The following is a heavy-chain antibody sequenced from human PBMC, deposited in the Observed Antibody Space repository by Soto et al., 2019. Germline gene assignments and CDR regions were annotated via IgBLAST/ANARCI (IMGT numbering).Heavy chain of an antibody. V-gene: IGHV2-70*13. Sequence: SGPTLVNPTEILTVTCTFSGFSLTSPGMCVSWIRQSPGKALEWLALIERDDDDKYYSTSLKTRLTISKDTRKNQVVLTMANMDPADTATYYCARSIRGPRRFNGMDVWGQGTTVTVS. CDR1: GFSLTSPGMC. J-gene: IGHJ6*02. D-gene: IGHD1-20*01. CDR2: IERDDDDK. CDR3: ARSIRGPRRFNGMDV.